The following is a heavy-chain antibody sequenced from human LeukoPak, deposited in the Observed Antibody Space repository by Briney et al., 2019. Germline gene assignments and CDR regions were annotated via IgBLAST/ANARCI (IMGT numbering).Heavy chain of an antibody. V-gene: IGHV4-59*10. D-gene: IGHD3-9*01. CDR1: GGSFSSYY. CDR2: IYTSGST. CDR3: ARTQVDYDILTGYSGPYYFDY. Sequence: SETLSLTCAVYGGSFSSYYWSWIRQPAGKGLEWIGRIYTSGSTNYNLSLKSRVTMSVDTSKNQFSLKLSSVTAADTAVYYCARTQVDYDILTGYSGPYYFDYWGQGTLVTVSS. J-gene: IGHJ4*02.